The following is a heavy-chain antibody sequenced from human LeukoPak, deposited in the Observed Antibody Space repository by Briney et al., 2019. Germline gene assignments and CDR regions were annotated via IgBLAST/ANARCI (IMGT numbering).Heavy chain of an antibody. J-gene: IGHJ6*02. CDR1: GYTFTSYG. D-gene: IGHD4-17*01. CDR2: ISAYNGNT. Sequence: ASVKVSCKASGYTFTSYGIIWVRQAPGQGLEWMGWISAYNGNTNYAQKLQGRVTMTTDTSTSTAYMELRSLRSDDTAVYYCARADYGVGYYYYYGMDVWGQGTTVTVSS. V-gene: IGHV1-18*01. CDR3: ARADYGVGYYYYYGMDV.